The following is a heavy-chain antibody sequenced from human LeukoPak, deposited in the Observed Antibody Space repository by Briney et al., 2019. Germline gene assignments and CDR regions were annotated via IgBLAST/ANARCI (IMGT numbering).Heavy chain of an antibody. J-gene: IGHJ4*02. CDR1: GFTFSGYW. CDR2: MNSDGSST. D-gene: IGHD3-10*01. CDR3: AKDPSDLGGSGSYNYFDC. Sequence: PSGGSLRLSCAASGFTFSGYWMHWVRQGPGKGLVWVSRMNSDGSSTSYADSVKGRFTISRDNAENTLYLQMKTLRAEDTAVYYCAKDPSDLGGSGSYNYFDCWGQGTLVTVSS. V-gene: IGHV3-74*01.